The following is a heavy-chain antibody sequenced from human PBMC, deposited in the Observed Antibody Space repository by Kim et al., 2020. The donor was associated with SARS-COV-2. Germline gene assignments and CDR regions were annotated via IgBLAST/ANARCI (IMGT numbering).Heavy chain of an antibody. D-gene: IGHD3-16*02. CDR2: ISSSSSYT. CDR3: ARVGYDYVWGSYRDYYYYYGMDV. J-gene: IGHJ6*02. Sequence: GGSLRLSCAASGFTFSDYYMSWIRQAPGKGLEWVSYISSSSSYTNYADSVKGRFTICRDNAKNSLYLQMNSLRAEDTAVYYCARVGYDYVWGSYRDYYYYYGMDVWGQGTTVTVSS. CDR1: GFTFSDYY. V-gene: IGHV3-11*05.